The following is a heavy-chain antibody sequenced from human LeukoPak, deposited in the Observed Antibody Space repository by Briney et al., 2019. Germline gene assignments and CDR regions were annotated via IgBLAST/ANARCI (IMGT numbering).Heavy chain of an antibody. Sequence: GGSLRLSCAASGFTFSSYAMSWVRQAPGKGLEWVSAISGSGGSTYYADSVKGRFTISRDNSKSTLYLQMNSLRAEDTAVYYCAKNPKPAAIGDGAFDIWGQGTMVTVSS. CDR3: AKNPKPAAIGDGAFDI. V-gene: IGHV3-23*01. D-gene: IGHD2-2*01. CDR1: GFTFSSYA. CDR2: ISGSGGST. J-gene: IGHJ3*02.